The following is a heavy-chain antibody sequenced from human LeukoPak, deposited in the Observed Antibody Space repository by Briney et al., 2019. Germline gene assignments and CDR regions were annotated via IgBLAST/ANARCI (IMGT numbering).Heavy chain of an antibody. D-gene: IGHD5-18*01. CDR3: ARGAAGSYGFFPYMDV. J-gene: IGHJ6*03. Sequence: GGSLRLSCAASGFTVSSNYMSWVRQAPGKGLEWVSVIYSGGSTYYADSVKGRFTISRDNSKNTLYLQMNSLRAEDTAVYYCARGAAGSYGFFPYMDVWGKGTTVTISS. CDR2: IYSGGST. CDR1: GFTVSSNY. V-gene: IGHV3-66*01.